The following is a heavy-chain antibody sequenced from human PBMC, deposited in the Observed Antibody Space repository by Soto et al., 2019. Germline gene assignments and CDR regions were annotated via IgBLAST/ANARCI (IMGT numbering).Heavy chain of an antibody. CDR1: GGSISSSSYY. CDR3: GRVGNLNPDDHSKYRSFDY. D-gene: IGHD4-4*01. Sequence: PSETLSLTCTVSGGSISSSSYYWGWIRQPPGKGLEWIGNISYSGTTIYNPSLKSRVTISRDNSKNTLYLQMDTLRPEDTAVYYCGRVGNLNPDDHSKYRSFDYWGQGALVTVSS. V-gene: IGHV4-39*02. CDR2: ISYSGTT. J-gene: IGHJ4*02.